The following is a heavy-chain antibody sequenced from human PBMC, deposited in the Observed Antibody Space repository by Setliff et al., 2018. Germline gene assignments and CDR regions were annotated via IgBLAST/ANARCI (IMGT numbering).Heavy chain of an antibody. D-gene: IGHD3-3*01. V-gene: IGHV3-48*01. J-gene: IGHJ6*03. CDR3: ARSSVVGGYSTTYYFDYMDV. CDR1: GFTFSSYS. Sequence: PGGSLRLSCAASGFTFSSYSMKWVRQAPGKGLEWISYIDISSTTIYYADSVKGRFTISRDNAKNSFYLQMNSLTAGDTAVYYCARSSVVGGYSTTYYFDYMDVWGKGTTVTVSS. CDR2: IDISSTTI.